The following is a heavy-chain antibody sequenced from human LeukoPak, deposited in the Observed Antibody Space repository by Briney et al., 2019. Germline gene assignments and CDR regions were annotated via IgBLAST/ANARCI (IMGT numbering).Heavy chain of an antibody. CDR1: GGSISSGGYY. V-gene: IGHV4-31*03. CDR2: IYYSGST. Sequence: PSGTLSLTCTVSGGSISSGGYYWSWIRQHPGKGLEWIGYIYYSGSTYYNPSLKSRVTISVDTSKNQFSLKLSSVTAADTAVYYCARKERSYYDSSGTFDYWGQGTLVTVSS. J-gene: IGHJ4*02. D-gene: IGHD3-22*01. CDR3: ARKERSYYDSSGTFDY.